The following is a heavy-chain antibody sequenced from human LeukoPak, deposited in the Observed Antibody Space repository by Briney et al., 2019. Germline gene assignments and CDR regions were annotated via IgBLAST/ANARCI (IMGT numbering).Heavy chain of an antibody. V-gene: IGHV4-59*01. J-gene: IGHJ6*02. CDR2: IYYSGST. D-gene: IGHD3-16*01. CDR1: GGSISSYY. CDR3: ARDLRDYGGYYYYYGVDV. Sequence: PSETLSLTCTVSGGSISSYYWSWIRQPPGKGLEWIGYIYYSGSTNYNPSLKSRVTISVDTSKNQFSLKLSSVTAADTAVYYCARDLRDYGGYYYYYGVDVWGQGTTVTVSS.